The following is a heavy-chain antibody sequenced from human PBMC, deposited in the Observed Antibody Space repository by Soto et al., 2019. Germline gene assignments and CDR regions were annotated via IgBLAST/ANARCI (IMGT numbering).Heavy chain of an antibody. D-gene: IGHD3-3*01. CDR2: IGLAGDK. J-gene: IGHJ6*02. CDR3: TTLPSRWSGYGMDV. CDR1: GFTFSNYE. V-gene: IGHV3-13*04. Sequence: PGGSLRLSCAASGFTFSNYEMHWVRQAPGKGLEWVSGIGLAGDKYYPGSLMGRFTISRDDSKNTLYLQMNSLKTEDTAVYYCTTLPSRWSGYGMDVWGQGTTVTVSS.